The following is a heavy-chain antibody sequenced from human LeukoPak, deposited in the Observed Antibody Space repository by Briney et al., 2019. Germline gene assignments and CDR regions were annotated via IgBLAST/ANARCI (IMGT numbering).Heavy chain of an antibody. J-gene: IGHJ6*02. CDR1: GYTLTELS. Sequence: ASVKVSCKVSGYTLTELSMHWVRQAPGKGLEWMGGFDPEDGETIYAQKFQGRVTMTEDTSTDTAYMELSSQRSEDTAVYYCATGCAEGYCSSYQGYGMDVWGQGTTVTVSS. D-gene: IGHD2-2*01. V-gene: IGHV1-24*01. CDR2: FDPEDGET. CDR3: ATGCAEGYCSSYQGYGMDV.